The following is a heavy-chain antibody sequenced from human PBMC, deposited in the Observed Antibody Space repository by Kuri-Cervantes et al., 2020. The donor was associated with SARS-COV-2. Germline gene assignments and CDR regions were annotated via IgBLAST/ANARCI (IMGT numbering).Heavy chain of an antibody. CDR3: ARDGYDFWSNVYYFDY. D-gene: IGHD3-3*01. CDR2: ISYDGSNK. CDR1: GFTFSSYA. J-gene: IGHJ4*02. V-gene: IGHV3-30-3*01. Sequence: GGSLRLSLPASGFTFSSYAMHWVRQAPGKGLEWVAVISYDGSNKYYADSVKGRFTISRDNSKNTLYLQMNSLRAEDTAVYYCARDGYDFWSNVYYFDYWGQGTLVTVSS.